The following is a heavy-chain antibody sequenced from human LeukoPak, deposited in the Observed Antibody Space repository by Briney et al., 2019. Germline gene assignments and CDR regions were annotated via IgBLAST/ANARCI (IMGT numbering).Heavy chain of an antibody. CDR1: GFTFSSYG. V-gene: IGHV3-30*18. J-gene: IGHJ4*02. CDR3: AKSAASPLAYCGGDCYFAVPVDY. CDR2: ISYDGSNK. Sequence: GRSLRLSCAASGFTFSSYGMHWVRQAPGKGLEWVAVISYDGSNKYYADSVKGRFTISRDNSKNTLYLQMNSLRAEDTAVYYCAKSAASPLAYCGGDCYFAVPVDYWGQGTLVTVSS. D-gene: IGHD2-21*02.